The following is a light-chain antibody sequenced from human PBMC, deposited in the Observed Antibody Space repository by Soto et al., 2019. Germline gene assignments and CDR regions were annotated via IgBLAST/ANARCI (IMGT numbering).Light chain of an antibody. CDR1: SSDVGRYNY. V-gene: IGLV2-14*03. J-gene: IGLJ1*01. Sequence: QSALAQPASVSGSRGQSITISCTGTSSDVGRYNYVSWFQQHPGKVPKLIIYDVSNWPSGVSDRFSGSKSGNTASLTISGLQPEDEADYYCSSFTSSSPFVFGTGTKLTVL. CDR3: SSFTSSSPFV. CDR2: DVS.